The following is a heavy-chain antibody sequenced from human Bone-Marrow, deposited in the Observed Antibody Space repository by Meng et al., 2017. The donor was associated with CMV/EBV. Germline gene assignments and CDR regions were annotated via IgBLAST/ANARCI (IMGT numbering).Heavy chain of an antibody. Sequence: LYCAASGFTFRRYVMPWVRQAPGRGLEWVSTISTYGGTTYYTDSVKGRFIISRDNSTNTLYLQMTSLRAEDTAVYFCAKNSRPIDYWGQGTLVTVSS. D-gene: IGHD4-23*01. CDR2: ISTYGGTT. J-gene: IGHJ4*02. CDR1: GFTFRRYV. V-gene: IGHV3-23*01. CDR3: AKNSRPIDY.